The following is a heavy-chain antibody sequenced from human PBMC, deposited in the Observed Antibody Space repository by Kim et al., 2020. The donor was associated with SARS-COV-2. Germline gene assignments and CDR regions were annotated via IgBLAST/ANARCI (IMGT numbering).Heavy chain of an antibody. J-gene: IGHJ5*02. CDR3: AKVGGTGNSVRFDP. V-gene: IGHV3-53*01. D-gene: IGHD3-10*01. Sequence: ADSLQARFPIPRDNSKNTLYLQMNNLRADDTAVYYCAKVGGTGNSVRFDPWGQGTRVIVSS.